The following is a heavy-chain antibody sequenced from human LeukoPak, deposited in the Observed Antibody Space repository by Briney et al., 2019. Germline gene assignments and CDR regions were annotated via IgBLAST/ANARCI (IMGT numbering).Heavy chain of an antibody. CDR3: ARGGGGRYCSSTSCYRVPEDY. CDR1: GYTFTGYY. V-gene: IGHV1-2*02. CDR2: INPNSGGT. J-gene: IGHJ4*02. Sequence: GASVKVSCKASGYTFTGYYMHGVRQAPGQGLEWMGWINPNSGGTNYAQKFQGRVTMTRDTSISTAYMELSRLRSDDTAVYYCARGGGGRYCSSTSCYRVPEDYWGQGTLVTVSS. D-gene: IGHD2-2*01.